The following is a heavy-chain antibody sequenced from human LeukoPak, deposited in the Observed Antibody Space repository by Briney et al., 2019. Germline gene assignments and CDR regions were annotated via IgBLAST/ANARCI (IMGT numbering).Heavy chain of an antibody. D-gene: IGHD1-26*01. CDR2: IYYSGST. J-gene: IGHJ4*02. CDR1: GDSISSYY. CDR3: ARAGSYYYVDY. Sequence: SETLSLTCTVSGDSISSYYWSWIRQPPGKGLEWIGYIYYSGSTNYNPSLKSRVTISLDTSKNQFSLQLSSVTAADTAVYYCARAGSYYYVDYWGQGTLVTVSS. V-gene: IGHV4-59*01.